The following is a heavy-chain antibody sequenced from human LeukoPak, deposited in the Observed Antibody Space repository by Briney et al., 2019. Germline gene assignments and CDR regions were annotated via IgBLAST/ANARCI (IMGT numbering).Heavy chain of an antibody. CDR3: AKDPYESSGYYLVY. CDR2: ISGSGGNT. J-gene: IGHJ4*02. CDR1: GFTFSSYA. D-gene: IGHD3-22*01. V-gene: IGHV3-23*01. Sequence: GGSLRLSCAASGFTFSSYAMNWVRQAPGKGLEWVSAISGSGGNTYYAESVKGRFTISRDNSKNTPYLQMNSLRAEDTAVYYCAKDPYESSGYYLVYWGQGTLVTVSS.